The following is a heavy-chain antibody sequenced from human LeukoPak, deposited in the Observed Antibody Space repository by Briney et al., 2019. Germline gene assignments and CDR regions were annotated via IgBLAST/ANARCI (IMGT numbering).Heavy chain of an antibody. D-gene: IGHD6-19*01. V-gene: IGHV4-39*01. CDR2: IYYSGNT. Sequence: SETLSLTCTVSGGSISGSDYYWTWIRQPPGKGLEWIASIYYSGNTLYNPSLKSRVTMSVDTSKNQFSLKLSSVTAADTAVYYCARLGAVAATADYWGQGTLVTVSS. CDR3: ARLGAVAATADY. J-gene: IGHJ4*02. CDR1: GGSISGSDYY.